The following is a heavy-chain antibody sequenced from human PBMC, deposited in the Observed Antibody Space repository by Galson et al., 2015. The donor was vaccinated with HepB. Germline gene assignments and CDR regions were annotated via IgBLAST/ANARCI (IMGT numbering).Heavy chain of an antibody. CDR1: GFAFANAW. V-gene: IGHV3-15*01. D-gene: IGHD3-10*01. CDR3: TRDLSW. CDR2: IKSRADGGTT. Sequence: SLRLSCAASGFAFANAWMAWVRQAPGEGLEWLCRIKSRADGGTTIDAAMVKDRFIISRDDSEDTLYLQMNSLKIEDTAVYFCTRDLSWWGQGTLVAVSS. J-gene: IGHJ4*02.